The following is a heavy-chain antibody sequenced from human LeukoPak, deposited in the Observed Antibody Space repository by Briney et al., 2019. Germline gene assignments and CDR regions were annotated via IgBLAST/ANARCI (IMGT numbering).Heavy chain of an antibody. D-gene: IGHD3-16*01. Sequence: PSQTLSLTCTVSGGSISSGGYYWSWIRQPPGKGLEWIGEINHSGSTNYNPSLKSRVTISVDTSKNQFSLKLSSVTAADTAVYYCARGGGDPSDLTINWFDPWGQGTLVTVSS. CDR3: ARGGGDPSDLTINWFDP. CDR2: INHSGST. CDR1: GGSISSGGYY. J-gene: IGHJ5*02. V-gene: IGHV4-30-2*01.